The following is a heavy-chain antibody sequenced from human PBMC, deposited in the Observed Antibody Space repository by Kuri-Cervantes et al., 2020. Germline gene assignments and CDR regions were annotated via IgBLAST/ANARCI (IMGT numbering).Heavy chain of an antibody. Sequence: GESLKISCAASGFTFRSYSMNWVRQAPGKGLEWVSSISSSSSYIYYADSVKGRFTISRDNAKNSLYLQMNSLRAEDTAVYYCARDRSGCSSTSCYLDAFDIWGQGTMVTVSS. CDR3: ARDRSGCSSTSCYLDAFDI. V-gene: IGHV3-21*01. D-gene: IGHD2-2*01. CDR1: GFTFRSYS. J-gene: IGHJ3*02. CDR2: ISSSSSYI.